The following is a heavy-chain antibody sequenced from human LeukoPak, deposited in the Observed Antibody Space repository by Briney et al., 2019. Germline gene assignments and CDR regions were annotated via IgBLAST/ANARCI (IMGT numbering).Heavy chain of an antibody. V-gene: IGHV3-7*03. CDR3: ARDPDFSTFDI. CDR2: INPDESTK. CDR1: GFTFSSSW. Sequence: GGSLRLSCAASGFTFSSSWMSWVRQAPGGGLEFVAIINPDESTKNYVDSVKGRFTISRDNAKDSLYLQMNSLRAEDTAVYYCARDPDFSTFDIWGQGTLVTVSS. D-gene: IGHD4-11*01. J-gene: IGHJ3*02.